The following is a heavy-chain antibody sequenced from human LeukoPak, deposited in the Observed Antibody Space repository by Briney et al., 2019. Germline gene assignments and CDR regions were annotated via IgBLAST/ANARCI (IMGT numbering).Heavy chain of an antibody. Sequence: GGSLRLSCAASGFTFSSYWMSWVRQAPGKGLEWVSSISSSSSYIYYADSVKGRFTISRDNSKNTLFLQMNSLRAEDTAVYYCARQEYSSGWFLDYWGQGTLVTVSS. CDR2: ISSSSSYI. V-gene: IGHV3-21*01. D-gene: IGHD6-19*01. CDR3: ARQEYSSGWFLDY. CDR1: GFTFSSYW. J-gene: IGHJ4*02.